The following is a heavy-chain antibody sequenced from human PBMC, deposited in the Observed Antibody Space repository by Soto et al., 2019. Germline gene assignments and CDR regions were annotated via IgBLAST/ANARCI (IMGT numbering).Heavy chain of an antibody. Sequence: QLQLQESGPGLVKPSETLSLTCTVSGGSISSSSYYWGWIRQPPGKGLEWIGSIYYSGSTYYNPSLKSRVPLSVDTSKYQFSLKLSSVPAADTAVYYCARHDSGTMSVTPYWGQGTLVTVSS. V-gene: IGHV4-39*01. J-gene: IGHJ4*02. D-gene: IGHD3-10*02. CDR1: GGSISSSSYY. CDR3: ARHDSGTMSVTPY. CDR2: IYYSGST.